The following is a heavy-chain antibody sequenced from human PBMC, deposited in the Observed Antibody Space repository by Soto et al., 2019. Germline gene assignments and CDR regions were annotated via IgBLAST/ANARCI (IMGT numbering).Heavy chain of an antibody. V-gene: IGHV1-69*12. D-gene: IGHD1-7*01. CDR1: GGTFSSYA. CDR3: ARDVSRYNWNYELLGWFDP. Sequence: QVQLVQSGAEVKKPGSSVKVSCKASGGTFSSYAISWVRQAPGQGLEWMGGIIPIFGTANYAQKFQGRVTMTADEXRSXAXTELSSLRSEDTAVYYCARDVSRYNWNYELLGWFDPWGQGTLVTVSS. J-gene: IGHJ5*02. CDR2: IIPIFGTA.